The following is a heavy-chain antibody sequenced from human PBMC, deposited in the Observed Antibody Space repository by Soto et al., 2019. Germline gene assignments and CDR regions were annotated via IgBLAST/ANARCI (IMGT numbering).Heavy chain of an antibody. CDR1: GYTLNSYY. V-gene: IGHV1-46*02. D-gene: IGHD1-1*01. CDR3: ARDIERIRGPHHNSVGPGH. J-gene: IGHJ4*02. CDR2: INPRGSST. Sequence: ASVPVSCKPSGYTLNSYYMHWVRQAPGQGIEWMGIINPRGSSTSYAQKCQGRVTTPRDNSRNSVFLQMNRLRPEDTAVFYWARDIERIRGPHHNSVGPGHWGQGTRVTVSS.